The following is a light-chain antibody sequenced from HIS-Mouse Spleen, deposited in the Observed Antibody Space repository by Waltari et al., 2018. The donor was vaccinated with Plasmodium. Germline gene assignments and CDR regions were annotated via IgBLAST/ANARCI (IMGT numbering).Light chain of an antibody. V-gene: IGLV2-23*01. Sequence: QSALTQPASVSGSPGQSITISCTGTSSDVGRYNLVSWYQQHPGKAPKLMIYEGSKRPSGVSNRFSGSNSGNTASLTSSGLQAEDEADYYCCSYAGSSTYVFGTGTKVTVL. J-gene: IGLJ1*01. CDR3: CSYAGSSTYV. CDR1: SSDVGRYNL. CDR2: EGS.